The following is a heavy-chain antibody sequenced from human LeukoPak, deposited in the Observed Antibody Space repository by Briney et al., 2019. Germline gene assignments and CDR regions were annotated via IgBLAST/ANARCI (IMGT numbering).Heavy chain of an antibody. CDR2: INGRGFTI. J-gene: IGHJ4*02. CDR1: GFTFSAYS. CDR3: ARDQPSVGWGFDS. D-gene: IGHD3-10*01. Sequence: GGSLRLSCAASGFTFSAYSMNWVRHTPGRGLEWVANINGRGFTIHYADSIKGRFTISRDNTKNSLDLQMSNLRAEDTGLYYCARDQPSVGWGFDSWGRGTLVLVSS. V-gene: IGHV3-48*04.